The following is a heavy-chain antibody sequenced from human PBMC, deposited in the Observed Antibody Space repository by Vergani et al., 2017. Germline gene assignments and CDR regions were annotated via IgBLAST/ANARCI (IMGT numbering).Heavy chain of an antibody. V-gene: IGHV1-18*04. CDR3: ARDPHIEVAGIAKYGMDV. D-gene: IGHD6-19*01. Sequence: QVQLVQSGAEVKKPGASVKVSCKASGYTFTSYGISCVRQAPGQGLEWMGWISAYNGNTNYAQKLQGRVTMTTDTSTSTAYMELRSLRSDDTAVYYCARDPHIEVAGIAKYGMDVWGQGTTVTVSS. CDR1: GYTFTSYG. J-gene: IGHJ6*02. CDR2: ISAYNGNT.